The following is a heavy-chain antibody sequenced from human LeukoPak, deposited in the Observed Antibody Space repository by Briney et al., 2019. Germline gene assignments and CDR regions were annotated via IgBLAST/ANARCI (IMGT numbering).Heavy chain of an antibody. CDR1: GYSISSGYY. V-gene: IGHV4-38-2*02. Sequence: SETLSLTCTVSGYSISSGYYWGWIRQPPGKGLEWIGSIYHSGSTYYNPSLRSRVTISVDTSKNQFSLNLSSVTAADTAVYYCARQSTRGNYYSAFDIWGQGTMVTVSS. J-gene: IGHJ3*02. CDR3: ARQSTRGNYYSAFDI. CDR2: IYHSGST. D-gene: IGHD1-26*01.